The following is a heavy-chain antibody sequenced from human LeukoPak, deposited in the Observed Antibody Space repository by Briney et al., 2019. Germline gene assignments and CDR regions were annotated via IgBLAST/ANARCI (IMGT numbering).Heavy chain of an antibody. CDR3: ARANYYDSSGYYPAFDY. V-gene: IGHV1-18*01. CDR1: GYTFTSYG. Sequence: ASVKVSCKASGYTFTSYGISWVRQAPGQGLEWMGWISAYDGNTNYAQKLQGRVTMTTDTSTSTAYMELRSLRSDDTAVYYCARANYYDSSGYYPAFDYWGQGTLVTVSS. J-gene: IGHJ4*02. D-gene: IGHD3-22*01. CDR2: ISAYDGNT.